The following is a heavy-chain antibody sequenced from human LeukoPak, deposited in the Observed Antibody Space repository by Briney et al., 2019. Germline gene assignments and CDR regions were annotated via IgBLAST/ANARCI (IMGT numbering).Heavy chain of an antibody. D-gene: IGHD6-13*01. V-gene: IGHV3-15*01. CDR1: GFTFSNAW. Sequence: PGGSLRLSCAASGFTFSNAWMSWVRQAPGKGLEWVGRIKSKTDGGTTDYAAPVKGRFTISRDDSKNTLYLQMNSLRAEDTAVYYCAKGVESIAAADYWGQGTLVTVSS. CDR3: AKGVESIAAADY. J-gene: IGHJ4*02. CDR2: IKSKTDGGTT.